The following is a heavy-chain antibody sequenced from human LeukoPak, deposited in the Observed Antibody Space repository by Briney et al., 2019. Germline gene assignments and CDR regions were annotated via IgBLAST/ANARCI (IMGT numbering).Heavy chain of an antibody. CDR1: GFTFSSYG. CDR2: ITYDGSSE. J-gene: IGHJ6*02. CDR3: ARDKRVGYDYNYYYGMDV. Sequence: PGTSLRLSCEASGFTFSSYGMHWVRQAPGKGLEWVSVITYDGSSEYYAVSVKGRFTISRDNSKNTLYLQMNNLRAEDTAVYYCARDKRVGYDYNYYYGMDVWGQGTTVTVS. D-gene: IGHD5-12*01. V-gene: IGHV3-33*01.